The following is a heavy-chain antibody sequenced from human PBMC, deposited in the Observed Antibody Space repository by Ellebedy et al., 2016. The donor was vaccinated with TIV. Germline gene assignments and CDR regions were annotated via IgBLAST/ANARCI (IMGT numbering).Heavy chain of an antibody. CDR3: TKDSGWDSEY. Sequence: GGSLRLXXAASGFTFSSYWMHWVRQAPGKGLVWVSRINNDGTATTYADSVEGRFTIFRDNSKDTLYLQMNSLRAEDTAVYYCTKDSGWDSEYWGQGTLVTVSS. CDR2: INNDGTAT. J-gene: IGHJ4*02. V-gene: IGHV3-74*01. D-gene: IGHD3-10*01. CDR1: GFTFSSYW.